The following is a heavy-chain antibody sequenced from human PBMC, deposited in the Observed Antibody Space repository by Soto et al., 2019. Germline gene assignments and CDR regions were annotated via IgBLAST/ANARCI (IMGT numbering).Heavy chain of an antibody. CDR3: ARMVGSRSSGALYYFDY. V-gene: IGHV4-34*01. CDR1: GGSFSGYY. CDR2: INHSGST. J-gene: IGHJ4*02. D-gene: IGHD6-6*01. Sequence: SETLSLTCAVYGGSFSGYYWSWIRQPPGKGLEWIGEINHSGSTNYNPSLKSRVTISVDTSKNQFSLKLSSVTAADTAVYYCARMVGSRSSGALYYFDYWGQGTLVTVS.